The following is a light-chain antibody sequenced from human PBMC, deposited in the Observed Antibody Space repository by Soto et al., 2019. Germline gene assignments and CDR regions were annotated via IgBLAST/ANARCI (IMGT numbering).Light chain of an antibody. Sequence: EIVLTQSPATLSLSPGEIATLSCSARQIISGYLAWYQQKPGQAPRLLIYDASNRATGIPARFSGSGSETDFNLTISSLEPEDFAVYYCQQRSNWPHSITFGQGTRLEIK. CDR3: QQRSNWPHSIT. V-gene: IGKV3-11*01. J-gene: IGKJ5*01. CDR2: DAS. CDR1: QIISGY.